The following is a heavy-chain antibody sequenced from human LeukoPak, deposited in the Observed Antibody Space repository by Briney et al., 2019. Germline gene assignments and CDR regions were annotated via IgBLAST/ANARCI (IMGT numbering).Heavy chain of an antibody. CDR1: GGSFSGYY. D-gene: IGHD3-16*02. V-gene: IGHV4-34*01. CDR3: ARGNYDYVWGSYRPDAFDI. J-gene: IGHJ3*02. CDR2: INHSGST. Sequence: SETLSLTCAVYGGSFSGYYWSWIRQPPGKGLGWIGEINHSGSTNYNPSLKSRVTISVDTSKNQFSLKLSSVTAADTAVYYCARGNYDYVWGSYRPDAFDIWGQGTMVTVSS.